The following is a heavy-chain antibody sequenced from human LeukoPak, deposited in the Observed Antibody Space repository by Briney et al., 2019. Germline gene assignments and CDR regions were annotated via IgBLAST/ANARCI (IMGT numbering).Heavy chain of an antibody. CDR1: GYSFSNYW. CDR3: ARTNLWFGELDAFDI. J-gene: IGHJ3*02. Sequence: GESLKISCKGSGYSFSNYWIAWVRQMPGKGLEWMGTIYPDDSNTRYSPSFQGQVTISADKSISIASLQWSSLKASDTAMYYCARTNLWFGELDAFDIWGQGTLVTVSS. V-gene: IGHV5-51*01. D-gene: IGHD3-10*01. CDR2: IYPDDSNT.